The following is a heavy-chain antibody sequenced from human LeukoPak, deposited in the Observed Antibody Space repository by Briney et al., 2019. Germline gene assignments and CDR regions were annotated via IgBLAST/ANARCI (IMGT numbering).Heavy chain of an antibody. Sequence: ASVKASCKASGYTFTGYYMHWVRQAPGQGLEWMGRINPNSGGTNYAQKFQGRVTMTRDTSISTAYMELSRLRSDDTAVYYCARDAGSSSRRYYFDYWGQGTLVTVSS. CDR1: GYTFTGYY. V-gene: IGHV1-2*06. CDR3: ARDAGSSSRRYYFDY. CDR2: INPNSGGT. D-gene: IGHD6-13*01. J-gene: IGHJ4*02.